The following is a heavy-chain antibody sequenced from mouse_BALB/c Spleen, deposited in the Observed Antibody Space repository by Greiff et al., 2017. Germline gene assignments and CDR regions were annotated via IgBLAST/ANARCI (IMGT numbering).Heavy chain of an antibody. D-gene: IGHD2-14*01. CDR3: ARNRYDDLYAMDY. V-gene: IGHV1-80*01. CDR1: GYAFSSYW. J-gene: IGHJ4*01. Sequence: QVQLKQSGAELVRPGSSVKISCKASGYAFSSYWMNWVKQRPGQGLEWIGQIYPGDGDTNYNGKFKGKATLTADKSSSTAYMQLSSLTSEDSAVYFCARNRYDDLYAMDYWGQGTSVTVSS. CDR2: IYPGDGDT.